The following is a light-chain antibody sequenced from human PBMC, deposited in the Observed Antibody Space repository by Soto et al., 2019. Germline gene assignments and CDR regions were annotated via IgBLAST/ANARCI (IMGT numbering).Light chain of an antibody. CDR3: QQRSYWPPYT. V-gene: IGKV3-11*01. J-gene: IGKJ2*01. Sequence: EIVLTQSPATLSLSPGERATLSCRASQSVSSYLAWYQQKPGQAPRLLIYEASNRATGIPARFSGSGSGTDFTLTISSLESEDSAVYYCQQRSYWPPYTFGQGTKV. CDR2: EAS. CDR1: QSVSSY.